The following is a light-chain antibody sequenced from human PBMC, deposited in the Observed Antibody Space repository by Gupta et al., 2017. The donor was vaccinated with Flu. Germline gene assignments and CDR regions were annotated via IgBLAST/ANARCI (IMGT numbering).Light chain of an antibody. CDR1: QGISSY. Sequence: AIRMTQSPSSFSASTGDRVTITCRASQGISSYLAWYQQKPGKAPKLLIYAASTVKSGVPSRFSGSGYGTDFTLTISGLQSEDFANYYCQHENSSPITFGRGTXVEIK. CDR2: AAS. J-gene: IGKJ4*01. CDR3: QHENSSPIT. V-gene: IGKV1-8*01.